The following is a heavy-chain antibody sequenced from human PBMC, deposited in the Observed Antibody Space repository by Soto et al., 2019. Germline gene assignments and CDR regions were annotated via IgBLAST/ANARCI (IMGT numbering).Heavy chain of an antibody. CDR3: AIDGWNWNDFEY. CDR1: GFIFISNW. D-gene: IGHD1-1*01. CDR2: INQGDSQK. V-gene: IGHV3-7*03. Sequence: DVQLVESGGGLVQPRGSLRLSCATSGFIFISNWMTWVRQAPGKGLEWVASINQGDSQKYYVDSVKGRFTISRDNVKNSLYLQRNSLRAEDTAVYYCAIDGWNWNDFEYWGQGTLVTFSS. J-gene: IGHJ4*02.